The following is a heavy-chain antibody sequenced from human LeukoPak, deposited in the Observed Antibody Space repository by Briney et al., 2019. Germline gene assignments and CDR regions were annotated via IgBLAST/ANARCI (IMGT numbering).Heavy chain of an antibody. D-gene: IGHD6-13*01. J-gene: IGHJ4*02. Sequence: SVKVSCKASGGTFSSYAISWVRQAPGQGLEWMGGIIPIFGTANYAQKFQGRVTITADESTSTAYMELSSLRSEDTAVYYCARGRTPAGGRVLDDYWGQGTLVTVSS. CDR3: ARGRTPAGGRVLDDY. CDR2: IIPIFGTA. CDR1: GGTFSSYA. V-gene: IGHV1-69*13.